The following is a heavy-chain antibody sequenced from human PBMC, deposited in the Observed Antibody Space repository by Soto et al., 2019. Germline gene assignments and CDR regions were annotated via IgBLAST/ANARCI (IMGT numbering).Heavy chain of an antibody. J-gene: IGHJ6*02. D-gene: IGHD1-26*01. CDR3: ARDLGATREGRYYYYGMDV. Sequence: PGGSLRLSCAASGFTVSSNYMSWVRQAPGKGLEWVSVIYSGGSTYYADSVKGRFTISRDNSKNTLYLQMNSLRAEDTAVYYCARDLGATREGRYYYYGMDVWGQGTTVTVSS. V-gene: IGHV3-53*01. CDR1: GFTVSSNY. CDR2: IYSGGST.